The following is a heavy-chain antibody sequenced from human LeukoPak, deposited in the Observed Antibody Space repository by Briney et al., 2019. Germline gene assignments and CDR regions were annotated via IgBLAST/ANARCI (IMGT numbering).Heavy chain of an antibody. Sequence: ASVKVSCKASGYSFTGYNVHWVRHAPGQRPEWMGLINRHTGGTMFAQKLQGRVTMTTDTSTSTAYMELRSLRSDDTAMYYCARSGTGYCSGGSCYQNWFDPWGQGTLVTVSS. D-gene: IGHD2-15*01. V-gene: IGHV1-18*04. CDR2: INRHTGGT. CDR3: ARSGTGYCSGGSCYQNWFDP. CDR1: GYSFTGYN. J-gene: IGHJ5*02.